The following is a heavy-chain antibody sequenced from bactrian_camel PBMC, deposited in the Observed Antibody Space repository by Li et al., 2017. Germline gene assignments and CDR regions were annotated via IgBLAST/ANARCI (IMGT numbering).Heavy chain of an antibody. D-gene: IGHD3*01. CDR1: GYTGCTAD. J-gene: IGHJ4*01. V-gene: IGHV3S53*01. CDR3: AAADPPWRSAGPRCGEFAY. Sequence: HVQLVESGGGSVQTGGSLRLSCAASGYTGCTADMSWYRQAPGKEREFVSRIDSLRRTYYADSVQGRFTISQDSAKSTVTLLMNNLTPEDTATYYCAAADPPWRSAGPRCGEFAYWGRGTQVTVS. CDR2: IDSLRRT.